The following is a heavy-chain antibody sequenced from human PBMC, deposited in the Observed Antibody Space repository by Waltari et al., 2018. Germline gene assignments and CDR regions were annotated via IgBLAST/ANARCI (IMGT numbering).Heavy chain of an antibody. Sequence: VQLVPSGAEVKKPRASVKVSCKASGYTSTGYYLHWVRQAPGQGLEWMGRINNNSGGTNYAQKFHGRVTMTRDTSNTTVYMELIKMGSDDTATYYCARDIGFDAFDIWGQGTMVTVSS. V-gene: IGHV1-2*06. CDR3: ARDIGFDAFDI. CDR1: GYTSTGYY. D-gene: IGHD2-15*01. CDR2: INNNSGGT. J-gene: IGHJ3*02.